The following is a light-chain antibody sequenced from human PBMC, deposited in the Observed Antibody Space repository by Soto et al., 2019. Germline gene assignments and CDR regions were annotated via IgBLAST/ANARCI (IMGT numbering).Light chain of an antibody. V-gene: IGKV3-20*01. CDR1: QSVSSSY. CDR2: SAS. J-gene: IGKJ1*01. CDR3: QQYGNSLWT. Sequence: EVVLTQSPGTVSLSPGERATLSCRASQSVSSSYLAWYQQKPGQAPRLLIYSASSRATGIPDRFSGSGSGTDFTLTISRVEPEDFAVYYCQQYGNSLWTFGQGTKMEIK.